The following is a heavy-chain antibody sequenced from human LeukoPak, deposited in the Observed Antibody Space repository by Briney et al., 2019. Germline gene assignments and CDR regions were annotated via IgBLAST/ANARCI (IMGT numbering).Heavy chain of an antibody. D-gene: IGHD2-15*01. CDR2: ISYDGSNK. Sequence: GRSLRLSCAASGFTFSSYAMHWVRQAPGKGLEWVAVISYDGSNKYYADSVKGRFTISRDNSKNTLYLQMNSLRAEDTAVYYCARERSGYCSGGSCPRMDVWGQGTTVTVSS. J-gene: IGHJ6*02. CDR1: GFTFSSYA. V-gene: IGHV3-30-3*01. CDR3: ARERSGYCSGGSCPRMDV.